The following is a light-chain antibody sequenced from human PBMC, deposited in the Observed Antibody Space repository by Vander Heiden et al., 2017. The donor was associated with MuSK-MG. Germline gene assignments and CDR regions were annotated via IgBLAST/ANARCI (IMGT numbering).Light chain of an antibody. J-gene: IGLJ3*02. V-gene: IGLV2-14*01. CDR3: SSYTSSSTRV. CDR2: DVS. Sequence: QSALTQPASVSGSPGQSITISCTGTSSDVGGYNYVSWYQQHPGKAPKLMFYDVSNRPSGVSNRFSGSKSGNTASLTISGLQAEDEADYYCSSYTSSSTRVFGGGTKRTVL. CDR1: SSDVGGYNY.